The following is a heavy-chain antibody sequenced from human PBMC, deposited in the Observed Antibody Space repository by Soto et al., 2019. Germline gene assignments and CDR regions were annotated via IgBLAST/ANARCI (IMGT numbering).Heavy chain of an antibody. CDR1: GFTINYLF. Sequence: GGSMILCCTASGFTINYLFMHRISQTPGKGLMWVSRINNDGSSTTYADSVKGRFTISRDNAKNTLYLQMNSLRAEDTAVYYCAKNVWGITIFGGMDVWGQGTTVTVSS. CDR2: INNDGSST. D-gene: IGHD3-9*01. J-gene: IGHJ6*02. V-gene: IGHV3-74*01. CDR3: AKNVWGITIFGGMDV.